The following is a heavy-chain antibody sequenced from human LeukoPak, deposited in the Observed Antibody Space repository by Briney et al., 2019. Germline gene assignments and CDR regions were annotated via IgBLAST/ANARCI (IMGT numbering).Heavy chain of an antibody. CDR1: GFTFDDYA. V-gene: IGHV3-9*01. J-gene: IGHJ4*02. CDR3: AKDIGSTVTTLDY. D-gene: IGHD4-11*01. CDR2: ISWNSGSI. Sequence: GRSLRLSCAASGFTFDDYAMHWVRQAPGKGLEWVSGISWNSGSIGYADSVKGRFTISRDNAKNSLYLQMNSLRAEDTALYYCAKDIGSTVTTLDYWGQGTLVTVSS.